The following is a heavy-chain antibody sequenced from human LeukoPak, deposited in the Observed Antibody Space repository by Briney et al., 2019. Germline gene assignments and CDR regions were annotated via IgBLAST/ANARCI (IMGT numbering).Heavy chain of an antibody. CDR3: ARAGSRIVVVPAAMGSVVGSVGYFDY. J-gene: IGHJ4*02. CDR2: INHSGST. D-gene: IGHD2-2*01. V-gene: IGHV4-34*01. CDR1: GGSFSGYY. Sequence: PSETLSLTCAVYGGSFSGYYWSWIRQPPGKGLEWIGEINHSGSTNYNPSLKSRVTISVDTSKNQFSLKLSSVTAADTAVYYCARAGSRIVVVPAAMGSVVGSVGYFDYWGQGTLVTVSS.